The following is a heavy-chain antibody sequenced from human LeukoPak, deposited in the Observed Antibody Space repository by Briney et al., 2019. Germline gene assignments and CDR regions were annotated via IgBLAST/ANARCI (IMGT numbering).Heavy chain of an antibody. D-gene: IGHD6-6*01. CDR1: GFTFSSYD. CDR2: IGSTGDT. Sequence: GGSLRLSCAASGFTFSSYDMHCVRQATGKGLEWVSVIGSTGDTYYPDSVKGRFTISRENAKNSLYLQMNSLRAEDTAVYYCGKDPLAYSRSSPGDYWGQGTLVSVSS. CDR3: GKDPLAYSRSSPGDY. V-gene: IGHV3-13*04. J-gene: IGHJ4*02.